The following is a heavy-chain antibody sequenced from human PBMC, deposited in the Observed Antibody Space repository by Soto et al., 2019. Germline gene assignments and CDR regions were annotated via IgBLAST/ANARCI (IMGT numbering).Heavy chain of an antibody. D-gene: IGHD1-26*01. J-gene: IGHJ6*02. CDR1: GYTFTTSG. V-gene: IGHV1-18*01. Sequence: QVQLVQSGPEVRKPGASVKVSCEASGYTFTTSGISWVRQVPGQGLEWMGRISTYNGDTNSAQNFQGRVLMTADTSTGTASMEVMSLKSDDTAVYYCARQGSWPYYYYGLDVWGQGTTVTVSS. CDR2: ISTYNGDT. CDR3: ARQGSWPYYYYGLDV.